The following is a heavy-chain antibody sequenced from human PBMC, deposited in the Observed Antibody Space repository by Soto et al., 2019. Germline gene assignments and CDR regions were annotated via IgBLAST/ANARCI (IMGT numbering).Heavy chain of an antibody. CDR1: GFTFSSYG. V-gene: IGHV3-33*01. J-gene: IGHJ6*02. CDR3: ARDPFFYYYYYYGMDV. CDR2: IWYDGSNK. Sequence: QVQLVESGGGVVQPGRSLRLSCAASGFTFSSYGMHWVRQAPGKGLEWVAVIWYDGSNKYYADSVKGRFTISRDNSKNTLYLQMNSLRAEDTAVYYCARDPFFYYYYYYGMDVWGQGTTVTVSS.